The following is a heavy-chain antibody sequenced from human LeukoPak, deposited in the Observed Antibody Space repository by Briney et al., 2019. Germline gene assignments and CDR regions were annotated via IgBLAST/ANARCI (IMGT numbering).Heavy chain of an antibody. CDR3: AREDYYNSGGYYLDY. D-gene: IGHD3-22*01. V-gene: IGHV4-38-2*02. Sequence: PSETLSLTCTVSGYSISSGYYWGWIRQPPGKGLEWIGSIYHSGSTYYNPSLKSRVTISVDTSKNQFSLKLSSVTAADTAVYFCAREDYYNSGGYYLDYWGQGTLVTVSS. J-gene: IGHJ4*02. CDR2: IYHSGST. CDR1: GYSISSGYY.